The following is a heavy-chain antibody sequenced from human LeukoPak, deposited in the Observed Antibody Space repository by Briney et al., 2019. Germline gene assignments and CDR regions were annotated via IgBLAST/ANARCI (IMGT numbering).Heavy chain of an antibody. V-gene: IGHV3-23*01. D-gene: IGHD3-3*01. J-gene: IGHJ4*02. CDR3: AKDWSGSYYPHYDY. CDR1: GFTFSTYG. Sequence: GGTLRLSCAASGFTFSTYGMTWVRRAPGKELEGFSGIIAPGLSATSESSVKGRFTTSRDDSKSTLFLQTNSLRPEDRAIYYCAKDWSGSYYPHYDYWGEGTLVTVSS. CDR2: IIAPGLSA.